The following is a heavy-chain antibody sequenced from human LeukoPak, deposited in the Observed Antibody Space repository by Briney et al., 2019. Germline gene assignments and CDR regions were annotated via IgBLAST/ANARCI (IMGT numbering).Heavy chain of an antibody. V-gene: IGHV1-18*01. D-gene: IGHD1-26*01. CDR1: GYTFTSYG. CDR2: ISAYNGNT. Sequence: VASAKVSCKASGYTFTSYGISWVRQAPGQGLEWMGWISAYNGNTNYAQKLQGRVTMTTDTSTSTAYMELRSLRSDDTAVYYCARADTTSYCYYGMDVWGQGTTVTVSS. J-gene: IGHJ6*02. CDR3: ARADTTSYCYYGMDV.